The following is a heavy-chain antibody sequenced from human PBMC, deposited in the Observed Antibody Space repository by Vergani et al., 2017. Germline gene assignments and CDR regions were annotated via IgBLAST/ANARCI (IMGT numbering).Heavy chain of an antibody. CDR2: ISGSGGST. J-gene: IGHJ4*02. V-gene: IGHV3-23*01. Sequence: EVQLLESGGGLVQPGGSLRLSCAASGFTFSSYAMSWVRQAPGKGLEWVSAISGSGGSTYYADSVKGLFTISRDNSKNTLYLQMNSLRAEDTAVYYCAKDKHSLLAGSDYWGQGTLVTVAS. D-gene: IGHD6-19*01. CDR3: AKDKHSLLAGSDY. CDR1: GFTFSSYA.